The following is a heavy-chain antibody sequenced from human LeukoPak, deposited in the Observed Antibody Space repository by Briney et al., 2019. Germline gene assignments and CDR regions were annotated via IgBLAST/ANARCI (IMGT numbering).Heavy chain of an antibody. CDR2: IHQGGST. Sequence: SETLSLTCAVHGGPLSDDYLNWIRQPPGKGLEWIGDIHQGGSTNYNPSLKTRVTISVDMSRSRLSLRLTSVTAADTAVYYCARAISGFYVWWGQGTLVTVSS. J-gene: IGHJ4*02. V-gene: IGHV4-34*01. CDR3: ARAISGFYVW. D-gene: IGHD3-16*01. CDR1: GGPLSDDY.